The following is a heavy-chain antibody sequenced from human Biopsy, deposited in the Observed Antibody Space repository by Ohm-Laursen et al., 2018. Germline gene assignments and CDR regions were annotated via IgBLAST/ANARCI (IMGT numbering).Heavy chain of an antibody. D-gene: IGHD1-26*01. Sequence: SVKVSCKASGYTFTSHDINWVRQATGQGLEWMGWMSPNTGNTVYAQRFQDRVTMTSDTSTGTAYMELTSLTSDDTAVYFCARWETTLGRSLDSWGRGTLVAVSS. CDR2: MSPNTGNT. V-gene: IGHV1-8*01. J-gene: IGHJ4*02. CDR1: GYTFTSHD. CDR3: ARWETTLGRSLDS.